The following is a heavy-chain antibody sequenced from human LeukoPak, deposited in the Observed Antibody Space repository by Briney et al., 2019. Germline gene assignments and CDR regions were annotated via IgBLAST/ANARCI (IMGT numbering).Heavy chain of an antibody. CDR1: GYTFTDYY. V-gene: IGHV1-2*02. Sequence: ASVKVSCKSSGYTFTDYYMHWARQAPGQGLEWMGWINPNSGGTNYAQKFQGRVTMTRDTSISTAYMELSSLRPDDTAVYCCAKDLVVAAPNLNGNWFDPWGQGTLVIVSS. CDR3: AKDLVVAAPNLNGNWFDP. D-gene: IGHD2-15*01. CDR2: INPNSGGT. J-gene: IGHJ5*02.